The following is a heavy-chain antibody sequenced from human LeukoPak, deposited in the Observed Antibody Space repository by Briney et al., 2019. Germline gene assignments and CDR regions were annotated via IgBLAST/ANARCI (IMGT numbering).Heavy chain of an antibody. CDR3: ARLLVTSLVNWFDP. CDR1: GGSISSSSYY. D-gene: IGHD2-21*02. CDR2: IYYSGST. Sequence: PSETLSLTCTVSGGSISSSSYYWGWIRQPPGKGLEWIGSIYYSGSTYYNPSLKSRVTISVDTSKNQFSLKLSSVTAADTAVYYCARLLVTSLVNWFDPWGQGTLVIVSS. V-gene: IGHV4-39*07. J-gene: IGHJ5*02.